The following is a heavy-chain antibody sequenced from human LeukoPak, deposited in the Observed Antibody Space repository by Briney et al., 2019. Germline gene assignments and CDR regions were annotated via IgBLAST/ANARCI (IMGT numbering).Heavy chain of an antibody. V-gene: IGHV1-69*01. CDR3: ARDIPSYGDFRGEMDV. CDR2: VIPIFGTT. D-gene: IGHD4-17*01. Sequence: ASVKVSCKASGGTFNKYAISWVRQAPGEGLEWMGGVIPIFGTTNYAQKFQGRVTITADESTSTAYMELSSLTSEDTAAYYCARDIPSYGDFRGEMDVWGKGTTVTVSS. J-gene: IGHJ6*04. CDR1: GGTFNKYA.